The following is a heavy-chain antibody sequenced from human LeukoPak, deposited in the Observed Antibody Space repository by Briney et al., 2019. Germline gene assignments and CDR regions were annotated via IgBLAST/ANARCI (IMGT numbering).Heavy chain of an antibody. Sequence: SVKVSCKASGGTFSSYAISWVRQAPGQGLEWMGGIIPIFGTANYAQKLQGRVTMTTDTSTSTAYMELRSLRSDDTAVYYCARWWYSGSYYYFDYWGQGTLVTVSS. V-gene: IGHV1-69*05. CDR2: IIPIFGTA. D-gene: IGHD1-26*01. CDR1: GGTFSSYA. J-gene: IGHJ4*02. CDR3: ARWWYSGSYYYFDY.